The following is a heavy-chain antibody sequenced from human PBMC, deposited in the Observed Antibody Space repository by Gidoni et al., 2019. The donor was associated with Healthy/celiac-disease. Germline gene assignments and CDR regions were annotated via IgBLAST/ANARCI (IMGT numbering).Heavy chain of an antibody. CDR1: GGTFSSYA. J-gene: IGHJ3*02. Sequence: QVQLVQSGAEVKKHGSSVKVSCKASGGTFSSYAISWVRQAPGQGLEWMGGIIPIFGTANYAQKFQGRVTITADESTSTAYMELSSLRSEDTAVYYCARDRTVVVAATAGDAFDIWGQGTMVTVSS. CDR3: ARDRTVVVAATAGDAFDI. V-gene: IGHV1-69*01. D-gene: IGHD2-15*01. CDR2: IIPIFGTA.